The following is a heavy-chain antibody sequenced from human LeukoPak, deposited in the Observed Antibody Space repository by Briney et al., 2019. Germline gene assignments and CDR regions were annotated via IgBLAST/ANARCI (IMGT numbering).Heavy chain of an antibody. Sequence: GGSLRLSCAASGFTFSSYGMHWVRQAPGKGLEWVAVISYDGSNKYYADSVKGRFTISRDNSKNTLYLQMNSLRAEDTAVYYCAKVVGTILLGYYDYMDVWGKGTTVTVSS. D-gene: IGHD2/OR15-2a*01. J-gene: IGHJ6*03. CDR2: ISYDGSNK. V-gene: IGHV3-30*18. CDR1: GFTFSSYG. CDR3: AKVVGTILLGYYDYMDV.